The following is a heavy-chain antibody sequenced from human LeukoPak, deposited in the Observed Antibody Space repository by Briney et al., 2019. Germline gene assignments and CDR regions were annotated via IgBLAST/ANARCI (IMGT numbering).Heavy chain of an antibody. CDR3: ATTEGVTDKWLDP. D-gene: IGHD2-8*01. V-gene: IGHV3-30*02. J-gene: IGHJ5*02. Sequence: GGSLRLSCAASGFTFTTRGMHWARQAPGKGPQWVAFAGNDGRIKYNENSVEGRFTISRDNSKNTLYLQMNSLRPEDTAVYYCATTEGVTDKWLDPWGQGTQVTVSS. CDR2: AGNDGRIK. CDR1: GFTFTTRG.